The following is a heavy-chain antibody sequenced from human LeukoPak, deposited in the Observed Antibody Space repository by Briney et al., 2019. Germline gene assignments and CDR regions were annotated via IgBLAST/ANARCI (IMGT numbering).Heavy chain of an antibody. CDR1: GGTISSYF. CDR3: ARGTYSSSWYFQH. D-gene: IGHD6-13*01. Sequence: SETLSLTCTVSGGTISSYFWTWIRQPPGKGLEWMGYIYYSGTTNYNPSLKSRVTISVDTSKNQFSLKLSSVTAADTAVYYCARGTYSSSWYFQHWGQGTLVTVSS. J-gene: IGHJ1*01. V-gene: IGHV4-59*01. CDR2: IYYSGTT.